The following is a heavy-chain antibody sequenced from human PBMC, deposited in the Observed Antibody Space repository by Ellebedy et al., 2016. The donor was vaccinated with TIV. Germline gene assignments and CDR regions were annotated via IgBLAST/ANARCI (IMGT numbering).Heavy chain of an antibody. J-gene: IGHJ4*02. CDR3: ASGRRYGSGYAGVH. CDR2: INHSGST. D-gene: IGHD3-3*01. Sequence: MPSETLSLTCAVYGGSFSGYYWSWIRQPPGKGLEWIGEINHSGSTNYNPSLKSRVTISVDTSKNQFSLKLSSVTAADTAVYYCASGRRYGSGYAGVHWGQGTLVTVSS. CDR1: GGSFSGYY. V-gene: IGHV4-34*01.